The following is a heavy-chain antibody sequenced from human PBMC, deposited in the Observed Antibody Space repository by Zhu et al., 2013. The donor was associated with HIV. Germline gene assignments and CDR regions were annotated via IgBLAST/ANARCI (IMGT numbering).Heavy chain of an antibody. J-gene: IGHJ4*02. Sequence: QVQLVQSGAEVKKPGASVKVSCKASGYTFTTYSMHWVRQAPGQRLEWMGWINAGNGNTKYSQKFQGRVSITRDTSASTAYMELSSLRSEDTAVYYCARSSLGYSGYDFPRHFDYWGQGTLVTVSS. CDR1: GYTFTTYS. CDR3: ARSSLGYSGYDFPRHFDY. V-gene: IGHV1-3*01. CDR2: INAGNGNT. D-gene: IGHD5-12*01.